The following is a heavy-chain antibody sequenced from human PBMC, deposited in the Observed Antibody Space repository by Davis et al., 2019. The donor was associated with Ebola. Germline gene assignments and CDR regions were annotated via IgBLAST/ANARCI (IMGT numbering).Heavy chain of an antibody. D-gene: IGHD2-21*02. CDR1: GGSINSHY. CDR3: ARLSDCGGDCRPSYWYFDF. V-gene: IGHV4-59*08. J-gene: IGHJ2*01. Sequence: MPSETLSLTYSVSGGSINSHYWSWIRQPPGKGLEWIGYIYYSGTTNYNPSLKTRVTISVDTSKDQFSLKLSSVTAADTAVYYCARLSDCGGDCRPSYWYFDFWGRGTLVTVSS. CDR2: IYYSGTT.